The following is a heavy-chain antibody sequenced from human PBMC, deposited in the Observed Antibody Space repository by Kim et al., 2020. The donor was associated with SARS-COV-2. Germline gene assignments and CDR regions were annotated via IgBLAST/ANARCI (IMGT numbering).Heavy chain of an antibody. CDR3: ARAESTNYDFWSGYYTGYFDY. CDR1: GFTFSSYW. CDR2: IKRDGSEK. D-gene: IGHD3-3*01. J-gene: IGHJ4*02. Sequence: GGSLILSCAASGFTFSSYWMSWVRQAPGKGLEWVANIKRDGSEKYYVDSVKGRFTISRDNAKNSLYLQMNSLRAEDTAVYYCARAESTNYDFWSGYYTGYFDYWGQGTLVTVSS. V-gene: IGHV3-7*03.